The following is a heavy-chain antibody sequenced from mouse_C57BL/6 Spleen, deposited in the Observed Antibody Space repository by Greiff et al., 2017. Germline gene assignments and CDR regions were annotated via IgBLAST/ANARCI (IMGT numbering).Heavy chain of an antibody. V-gene: IGHV1-47*01. CDR1: GYTFTTYP. J-gene: IGHJ4*01. D-gene: IGHD4-1*01. CDR3: ARGFWDEDYYAMDY. CDR2: FHPYNDDT. Sequence: QVQLQQSGAELVKPGASVKMSCKASGYTFTTYPIEWMKQNHGKSLEWIGNFHPYNDDTKYNEKFKGKATLTLEKSSSTVYLELSRLTSDDSAVYYCARGFWDEDYYAMDYWGQGTSVTVSS.